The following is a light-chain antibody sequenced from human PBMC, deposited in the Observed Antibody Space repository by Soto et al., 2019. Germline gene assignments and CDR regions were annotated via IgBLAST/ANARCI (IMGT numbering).Light chain of an antibody. CDR3: SSYTISNTYV. V-gene: IGLV2-18*02. CDR2: DVS. J-gene: IGLJ1*01. CDR1: SSDFGTYNG. Sequence: QSALTQPPSVSGSPGQSVTISCTGPSSDFGTYNGISWYQQPPGTAPKLMIYDVSNRPSGVPDRFSGSKSGNTASLTISGLQAEDEGDYYCSSYTISNTYVFGTGTKLTV.